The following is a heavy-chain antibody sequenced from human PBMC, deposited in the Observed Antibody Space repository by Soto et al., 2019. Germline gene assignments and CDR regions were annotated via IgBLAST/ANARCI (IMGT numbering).Heavy chain of an antibody. CDR3: ARERSAGTGWFDP. Sequence: QVQLVQSGAEVKKPGASVKVSCKASGYTFTSYDINWVRQATGQGLEGMGWMNPNSGNTGYAQKFKGRATMPRNTSMRPAYMALSSLRSEDTAVYYCARERSAGTGWFDPWGQGTLVTVSS. CDR2: MNPNSGNT. CDR1: GYTFTSYD. D-gene: IGHD6-13*01. J-gene: IGHJ5*02. V-gene: IGHV1-8*01.